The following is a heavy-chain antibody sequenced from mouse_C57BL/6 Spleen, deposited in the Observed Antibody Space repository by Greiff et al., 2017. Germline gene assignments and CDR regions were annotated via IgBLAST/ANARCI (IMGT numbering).Heavy chain of an antibody. Sequence: EVQVVESGGGLVKPGGSLKLSCAASGFTFSDYGMHWVRQAPEKGLEWVAYISSCSSTIYYADTVKGRFTISRDNAKNTLFLQMTSLRSEDTARYYCARPRSWYFDVWGTGTTVTVSS. CDR3: ARPRSWYFDV. V-gene: IGHV5-17*01. CDR2: ISSCSSTI. J-gene: IGHJ1*03. CDR1: GFTFSDYG.